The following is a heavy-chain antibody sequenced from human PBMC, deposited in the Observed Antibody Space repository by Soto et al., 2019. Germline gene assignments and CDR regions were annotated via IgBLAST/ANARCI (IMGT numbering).Heavy chain of an antibody. CDR2: ISSSSSTI. CDR1: GFTFSSYS. Sequence: SLRLSCAASGFTFSSYSMNWVRQAPGKGLEWVSYISSSSSTIYYADSVKGRFTISRDNAKNSLYLQMNSLRDEDTAVYYCAREGDPMEWPTYYYYGIDVWAQGTTVPVS. CDR3: AREGDPMEWPTYYYYGIDV. D-gene: IGHD3-3*01. J-gene: IGHJ6*02. V-gene: IGHV3-48*02.